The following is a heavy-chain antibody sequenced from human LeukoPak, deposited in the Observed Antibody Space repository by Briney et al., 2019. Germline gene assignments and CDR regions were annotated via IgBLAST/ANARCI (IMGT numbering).Heavy chain of an antibody. CDR3: ARASGSYGSGSYYYYGMGV. CDR2: IFHSEST. D-gene: IGHD3-10*01. V-gene: IGHV4-38-2*01. Sequence: PESLSLTCALSGYSISSGYYWGWIRQPPGKGLEWVGSIFHSESTNYNPSLKSPVNMSVDTSKNQISLKLSSVTAADTAVYYCARASGSYGSGSYYYYGMGVWGKETTVTVSS. J-gene: IGHJ6*04. CDR1: GYSISSGYY.